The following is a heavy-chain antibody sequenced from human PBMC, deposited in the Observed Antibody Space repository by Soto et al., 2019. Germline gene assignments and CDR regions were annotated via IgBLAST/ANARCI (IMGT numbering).Heavy chain of an antibody. D-gene: IGHD1-1*01. J-gene: IGHJ4*02. CDR2: IYYSGST. V-gene: IGHV4-39*02. CDR3: AKDRPRRTSGYFFDY. CDR1: GGSISSSSYY. Sequence: SETVSLTCTVSGGSISSSSYYWGWIRQPPGKGREWIGSIYYSGSTYYNPSLKSRVTISVDTSKNQFSLELSSVTAADTAVYYCAKDRPRRTSGYFFDYWGQGTPVTVSS.